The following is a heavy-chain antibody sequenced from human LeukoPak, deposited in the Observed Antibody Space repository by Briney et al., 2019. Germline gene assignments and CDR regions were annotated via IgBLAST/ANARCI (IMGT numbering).Heavy chain of an antibody. D-gene: IGHD6-19*01. V-gene: IGHV1-2*02. CDR2: INPNSGGT. CDR3: ARDTGIAVAGVDGMDV. Sequence: GASVKVSCKASGYTFTGYYMHWVRRAPGQGLEWMGWINPNSGGTNYAQKFQGRVTMTRDTSISTAYTELSRLRSDDTAVYYCARDTGIAVAGVDGMDVWGQGTTVTVSS. J-gene: IGHJ6*02. CDR1: GYTFTGYY.